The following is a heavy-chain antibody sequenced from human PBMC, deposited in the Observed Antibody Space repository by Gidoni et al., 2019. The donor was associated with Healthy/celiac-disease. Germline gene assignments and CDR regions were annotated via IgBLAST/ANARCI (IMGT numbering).Heavy chain of an antibody. Sequence: SGGGVVQPGRSLRLSCAAPGFPFSSYGMHWVRQAPGKGVEWVAFISYDGSNKYYADSVKCLFTISRDNSKNTLYLQMNSLRAEDTAVYYCAKDQYYGSDPRDAFDIWGQGTMVTVSS. V-gene: IGHV3-30*18. CDR2: ISYDGSNK. CDR3: AKDQYYGSDPRDAFDI. J-gene: IGHJ3*02. D-gene: IGHD3-10*01. CDR1: GFPFSSYG.